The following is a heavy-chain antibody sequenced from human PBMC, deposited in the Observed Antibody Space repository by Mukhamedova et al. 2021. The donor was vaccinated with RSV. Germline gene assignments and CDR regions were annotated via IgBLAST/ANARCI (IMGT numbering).Heavy chain of an antibody. CDR2: MADDGSSK. D-gene: IGHD5-18*01. Sequence: VMADDGSSKIYAESVKGRFTISRDNSKNTLYLEMNSLTSEDTAVYYCAKEQIRKSMVKGVNKWGKGTPVTV. J-gene: IGHJ4*02. V-gene: IGHV3-30*18. CDR3: AKEQIRKSMVKGVNK.